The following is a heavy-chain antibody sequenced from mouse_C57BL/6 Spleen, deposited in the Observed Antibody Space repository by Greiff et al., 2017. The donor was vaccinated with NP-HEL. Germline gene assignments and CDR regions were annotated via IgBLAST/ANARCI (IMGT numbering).Heavy chain of an antibody. V-gene: IGHV5-16*01. CDR1: GFTFSDYY. CDR3: ASGLYGYDGPFAY. Sequence: DVKLVESEGGLVQPGSSMKLSCTASGFTFSDYYMAWVRQVPEKGLEWVANINYDGSSTYYLDSLTSRFIISRDNAKNILYLQMSSLKSEDTATYYCASGLYGYDGPFAYWGQGTLVTVSA. D-gene: IGHD2-2*01. J-gene: IGHJ3*01. CDR2: INYDGSST.